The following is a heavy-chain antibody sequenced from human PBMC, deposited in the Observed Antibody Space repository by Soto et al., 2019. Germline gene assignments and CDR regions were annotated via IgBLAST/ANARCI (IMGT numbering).Heavy chain of an antibody. V-gene: IGHV1-45*02. Sequence: SVKVSCNASGYTFTYRYLHWVRQAPGQALEWMGWITPFNGNTNYAQKFQDRVTITRDRSMSTAYMELSSLRSEDTAMYYCALGGYSSSWYWFDPWGQGTLVTVSS. CDR3: ALGGYSSSWYWFDP. D-gene: IGHD6-13*01. J-gene: IGHJ5*02. CDR2: ITPFNGNT. CDR1: GYTFTYRY.